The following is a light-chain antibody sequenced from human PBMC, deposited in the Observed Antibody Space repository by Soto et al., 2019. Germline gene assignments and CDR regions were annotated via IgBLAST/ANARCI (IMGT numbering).Light chain of an antibody. Sequence: DIQLTQSPSSLAASVGDRVTITCRASQSISSYLNWFHQKPGKAPKLLIYAASSLQSGIPSRFSGSGSGTDFTLNISSLQPEDFVTYYCQQSYSTPITFGQGTRLEIK. V-gene: IGKV1-39*01. CDR1: QSISSY. CDR3: QQSYSTPIT. CDR2: AAS. J-gene: IGKJ5*01.